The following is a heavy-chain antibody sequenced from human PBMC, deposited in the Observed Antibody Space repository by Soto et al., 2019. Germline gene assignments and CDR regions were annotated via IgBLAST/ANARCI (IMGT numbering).Heavy chain of an antibody. CDR2: INHSGST. J-gene: IGHJ6*02. CDR1: GGSFSGYY. V-gene: IGHV4-34*01. D-gene: IGHD6-6*01. CDR3: ARATDGLYSSSYYYYYGMDV. Sequence: SETLSLTCAVYGGSFSGYYWSWIRQPPGKGLEWIGEINHSGSTNYNPSLKSRVTISVDTSKNQFSLKLGSVTAADTAVYYCARATDGLYSSSYYYYYGMDVWGQGTTVTVSS.